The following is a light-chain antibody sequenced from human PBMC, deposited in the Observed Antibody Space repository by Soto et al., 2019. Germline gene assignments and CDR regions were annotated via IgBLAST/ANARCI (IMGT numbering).Light chain of an antibody. CDR2: GAS. Sequence: EIVLTQSPATLSLSPGERATLSCRASQSVSSYLAWYQQKPGQAPRLLIYGASSRVTGIPDRFSGSGSGTDFTLTISRLEPEDFAVYYCQQYGSSPPWTFGQGTKVDIK. CDR3: QQYGSSPPWT. J-gene: IGKJ1*01. V-gene: IGKV3-20*01. CDR1: QSVSSY.